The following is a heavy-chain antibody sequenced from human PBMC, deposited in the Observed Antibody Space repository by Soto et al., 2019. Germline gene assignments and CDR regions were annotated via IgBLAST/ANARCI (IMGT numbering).Heavy chain of an antibody. CDR1: GFTFSDYY. D-gene: IGHD6-13*01. V-gene: IGHV3-11*05. Sequence: QVQLVESGGGLVKPGGSLRLSCAASGFTFSDYYMSWIRQAPGKGLEWVSYISSSSSYTKYADSVKGRFTISRDNAKNSLYLQMNSLRAEDTAVYYCARDTGIAAAGTHSDLAFDIWGQGTMVTVSS. CDR3: ARDTGIAAAGTHSDLAFDI. J-gene: IGHJ3*02. CDR2: ISSSSSYT.